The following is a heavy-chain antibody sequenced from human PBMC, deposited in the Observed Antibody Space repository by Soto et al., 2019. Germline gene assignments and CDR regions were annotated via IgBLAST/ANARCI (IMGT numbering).Heavy chain of an antibody. CDR3: ARDLNGEACGCY. CDR1: GYTFSNYG. Sequence: QVQLVQSGAEVRKPGASVKVSCKASGYTFSNYGIFWVRQAPGQGLEWRGWVYPYNGNTHYAQKFQGRVTLTTDTSTGTAYMARRSSTSDDTAIYYCARDLNGEACGCYWCQGTLVTVSS. V-gene: IGHV1-18*01. CDR2: VYPYNGNT. D-gene: IGHD2-8*01. J-gene: IGHJ4*02.